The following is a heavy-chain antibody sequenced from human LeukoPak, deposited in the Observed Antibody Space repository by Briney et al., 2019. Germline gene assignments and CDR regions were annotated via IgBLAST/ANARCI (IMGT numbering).Heavy chain of an antibody. CDR1: GYTVTELS. J-gene: IGHJ4*02. CDR2: FDPEDGEK. V-gene: IGHV1-24*01. Sequence: ASVKVSCKVSGYTVTELSMQWVRQAPGKGLEWMGGFDPEDGEKMYAQKFQGRVTMTEDTSTDTAYMELSSLRSEDTAVYYCATGPVAWTAGFDYWGQGTLVTV. CDR3: ATGPVAWTAGFDY. D-gene: IGHD3/OR15-3a*01.